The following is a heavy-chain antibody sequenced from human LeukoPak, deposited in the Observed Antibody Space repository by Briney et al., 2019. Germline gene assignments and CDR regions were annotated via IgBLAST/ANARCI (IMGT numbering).Heavy chain of an antibody. Sequence: GESLKISCKGSGYSFTSYWIGWVRQMPGKGLEWMGIIYPADSDTRYSPSFQGHVTISVDKSISTAYLQWSSLKASDTAMYYCATFSDGKDSDFDHWGQGTLVAVSS. CDR2: IYPADSDT. CDR3: ATFSDGKDSDFDH. D-gene: IGHD2/OR15-2a*01. J-gene: IGHJ4*02. V-gene: IGHV5-51*01. CDR1: GYSFTSYW.